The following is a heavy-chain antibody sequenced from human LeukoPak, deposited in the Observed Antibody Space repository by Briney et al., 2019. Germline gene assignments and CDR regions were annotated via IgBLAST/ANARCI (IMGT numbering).Heavy chain of an antibody. CDR2: IIPIFGTA. V-gene: IGHV1-69*05. CDR3: ARVGYSGYDYYYYYMDV. J-gene: IGHJ6*03. D-gene: IGHD5-12*01. CDR1: GGTFSSYA. Sequence: ASVRVSCTASGGTFSSYAISWVRQAPGQGLEWMGGIIPIFGTANYAQKFQGRVTITTDESTSTAYMEPSSLRSEDTAVYYCARVGYSGYDYYYYYMDVWGKGTTVTVSS.